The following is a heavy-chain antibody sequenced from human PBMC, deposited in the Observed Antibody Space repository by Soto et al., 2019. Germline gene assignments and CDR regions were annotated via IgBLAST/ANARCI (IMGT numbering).Heavy chain of an antibody. D-gene: IGHD2-2*01. V-gene: IGHV1-18*04. CDR2: ISAYRGNT. CDR1: GYAFTTYC. CDR3: ARDGPVVVEGMDV. J-gene: IGHJ6*02. Sequence: ASVKVSCKASGYAFTTYCISWVLQAPGQGLEWMGWISAYRGNTDYAQKLQGRVTMTTDTSTSTAYMELRSLRSDDTAVYYCARDGPVVVEGMDVWGQGTTVTVSS.